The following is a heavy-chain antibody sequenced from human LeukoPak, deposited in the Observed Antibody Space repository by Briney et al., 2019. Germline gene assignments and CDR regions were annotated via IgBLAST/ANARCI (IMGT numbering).Heavy chain of an antibody. V-gene: IGHV4-59*01. D-gene: IGHD3-22*01. J-gene: IGHJ4*02. Sequence: SETLSLTCTVSGGSISSYYWSWIRQPPGKGLEWIGYIYYSASTNYNPSLKSRVTISVDTSKNQFSLKLSSVTAADTAVYYCARVPYYYDSSGYYLFDYWGQGTRVTLSS. CDR3: ARVPYYYDSSGYYLFDY. CDR2: IYYSAST. CDR1: GGSISSYY.